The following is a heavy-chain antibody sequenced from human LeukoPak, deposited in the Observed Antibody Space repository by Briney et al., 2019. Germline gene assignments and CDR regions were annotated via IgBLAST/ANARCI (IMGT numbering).Heavy chain of an antibody. CDR1: GFTFSSYA. CDR2: ISGSGGST. Sequence: GGSLRLSCAASGFTFSSYAMSWVRQAPGKGLEWVSAISGSGGSTYYADSVKGRFTISRDNSKNTLYLQMNSLRAEDTAVYYCAKDRGGIAAAGTGVFDYWGQGTLVTVSS. CDR3: AKDRGGIAAAGTGVFDY. V-gene: IGHV3-23*01. D-gene: IGHD6-13*01. J-gene: IGHJ4*02.